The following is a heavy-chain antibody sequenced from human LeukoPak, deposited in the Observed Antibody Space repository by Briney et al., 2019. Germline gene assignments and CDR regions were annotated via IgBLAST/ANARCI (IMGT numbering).Heavy chain of an antibody. CDR3: ARAMVRGVSSYGMDV. J-gene: IGHJ6*02. CDR2: IWYDGSNK. V-gene: IGHV3-33*01. D-gene: IGHD3-10*01. Sequence: GGSLRLSCAASGFTFSSYGMHWVRQAPGKGLEWVAVIWYDGSNKYYADSVKGRFTISRDNSKNTLYLQMNSLRAEDTAVYYCARAMVRGVSSYGMDVWGQGTLVTVSS. CDR1: GFTFSSYG.